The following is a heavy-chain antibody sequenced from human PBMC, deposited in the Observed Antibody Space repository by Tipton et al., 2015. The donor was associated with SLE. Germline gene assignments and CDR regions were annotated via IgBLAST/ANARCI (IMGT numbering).Heavy chain of an antibody. CDR3: ASYDFWSGYTLDAFDI. J-gene: IGHJ3*02. CDR2: IYYSGST. Sequence: TLSLTCTVSGGSISSSSYYWGWIRQPPGKGLEWIGSIYYSGSTYYNPSLKRRVTISGDTPKNQFSLKLTSVTAADTAVYYCASYDFWSGYTLDAFDIWGQGTMVTVSS. D-gene: IGHD3-3*01. CDR1: GGSISSSSYY. V-gene: IGHV4-39*01.